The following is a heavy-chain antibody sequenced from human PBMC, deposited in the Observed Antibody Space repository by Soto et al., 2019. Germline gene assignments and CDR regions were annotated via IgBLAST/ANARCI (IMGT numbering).Heavy chain of an antibody. Sequence: ASVKVSCKASGYTFTSYDINWVRQATGQGLEWMGWMNPNSGNTGYAQKFQGRDTMTRNTSISTAYMELSSLRSEDTAVYYCARGFHSSSWYGLGVPEGYWGQGTLVTVSS. V-gene: IGHV1-8*01. CDR1: GYTFTSYD. J-gene: IGHJ4*02. CDR2: MNPNSGNT. CDR3: ARGFHSSSWYGLGVPEGY. D-gene: IGHD6-13*01.